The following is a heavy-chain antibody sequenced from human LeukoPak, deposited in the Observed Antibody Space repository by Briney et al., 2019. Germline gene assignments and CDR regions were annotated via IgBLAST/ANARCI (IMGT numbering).Heavy chain of an antibody. CDR2: LYYSGST. Sequence: SETLSLTCTVSGGSISSHYWSWIRQPPGKGLEWIGYLYYSGSTKYNPSLKSRVTISVDTSKNQSSMKLSSVTAADTAVYYCARLYDSSGYTNWLDPWGQGTLVTVSS. CDR3: ARLYDSSGYTNWLDP. CDR1: GGSISSHY. D-gene: IGHD3-22*01. J-gene: IGHJ5*02. V-gene: IGHV4-59*11.